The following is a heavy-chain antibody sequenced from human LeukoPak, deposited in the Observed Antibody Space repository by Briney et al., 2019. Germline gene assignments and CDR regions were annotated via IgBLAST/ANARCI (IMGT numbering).Heavy chain of an antibody. Sequence: ASVKVSCKGSGYTFTSYGISWVRQAPGQGLEWMGWIGAYSGNTNYAQNVQGRVTMTTDTSTSTAYMELRSLRSDDTAVYYCARVDPDSSSTLEVFDYWGQGTLVTVSS. CDR3: ARVDPDSSSTLEVFDY. J-gene: IGHJ4*02. CDR2: IGAYSGNT. V-gene: IGHV1-18*01. D-gene: IGHD6-6*01. CDR1: GYTFTSYG.